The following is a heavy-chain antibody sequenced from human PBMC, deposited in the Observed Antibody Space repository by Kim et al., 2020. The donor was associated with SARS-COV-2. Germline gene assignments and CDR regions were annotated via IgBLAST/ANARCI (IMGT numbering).Heavy chain of an antibody. J-gene: IGHJ3*02. V-gene: IGHV6-1*01. D-gene: IGHD3-3*01. CDR2: TYYRSKWYN. CDR1: GDSVSSNSAA. Sequence: SQTLSLTCAISGDSVSSNSAAWNWIRQSPSRGLEWLGRTYYRSKWYNDYAVSVKSRITINPDTSKNQFSLQLNSVTPEDTAVYYCAREVGPARNSGVRFLEWNTGAFSIWGQGTMVTVSS. CDR3: AREVGPARNSGVRFLEWNTGAFSI.